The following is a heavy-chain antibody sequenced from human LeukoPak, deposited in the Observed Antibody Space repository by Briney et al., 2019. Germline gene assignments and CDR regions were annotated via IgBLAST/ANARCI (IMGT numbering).Heavy chain of an antibody. J-gene: IGHJ4*02. V-gene: IGHV4-59*01. CDR3: ARSYGSGSYYNVFPYYFDY. CDR1: GGSISSYY. CDR2: IYYSGST. Sequence: SETLSLTCTVSGGSISSYYWSWIRQPPGKGLEWIGYIYYSGSTNYNPSLKSRVTLSVDTSKNQFSLKLSSVTAADTAVYYCARSYGSGSYYNVFPYYFDYWGQGTLVTVSS. D-gene: IGHD3-10*01.